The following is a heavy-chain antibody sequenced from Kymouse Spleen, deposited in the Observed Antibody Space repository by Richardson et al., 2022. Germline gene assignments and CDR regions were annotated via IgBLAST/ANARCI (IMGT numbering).Heavy chain of an antibody. CDR2: ISWNSGSI. V-gene: IGHV3-9*01. Sequence: EVQLVESGGGLVQPGRSLRLSCAASGFTFDDYAMHWVRQAPGKGLEWVSGISWNSGSIGYADSVKGRFTISRDNAKNSLYLQMNSLRAEDTALYYCAKDRDWNFDAFDIWGQGTMVTVSS. J-gene: IGHJ3*02. CDR1: GFTFDDYA. CDR3: AKDRDWNFDAFDI. D-gene: IGHD1-7*01.